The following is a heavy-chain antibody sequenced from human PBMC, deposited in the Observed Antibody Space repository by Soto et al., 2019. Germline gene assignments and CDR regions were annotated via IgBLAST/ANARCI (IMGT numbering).Heavy chain of an antibody. CDR1: GGSISSSYW. D-gene: IGHD3-10*01. CDR2: IYHSGSI. CDR3: ASLLGGSAIDY. V-gene: IGHV4-4*02. Sequence: VQLQESGPGLVKPSGTLSLTCAVSGGSISSSYWWGWVRQPPGMGLEWVGEIYHSGSINYNPSLKSRVTISVDKSKNQFSLKQNSVTAADTAVYYCASLLGGSAIDYWGQGTLVTVSS. J-gene: IGHJ4*02.